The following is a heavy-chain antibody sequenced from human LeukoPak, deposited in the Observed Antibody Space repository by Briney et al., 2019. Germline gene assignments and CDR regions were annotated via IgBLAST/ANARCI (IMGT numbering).Heavy chain of an antibody. Sequence: SETLSLTCTVSGGSISSSSYYWGWIRQAPGKGLAWIGTISYSGSTYYNPSLKSRVTVSIDTSKNQFSLKVSSVTAADTAVYYCARAGIAASGTSWFDPWGQGTLVTVTS. CDR2: ISYSGST. D-gene: IGHD6-13*01. CDR3: ARAGIAASGTSWFDP. V-gene: IGHV4-39*07. J-gene: IGHJ5*02. CDR1: GGSISSSSYY.